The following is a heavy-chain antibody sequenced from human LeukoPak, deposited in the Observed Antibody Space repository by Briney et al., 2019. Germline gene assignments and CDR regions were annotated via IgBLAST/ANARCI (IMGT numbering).Heavy chain of an antibody. Sequence: GGSLRLSCAASGFTFSSYGMHWVRQAPGKGLEWVAAISDDGSNKYYADSVKGRFTITRHNSKNTLYLQINSLMAEDTAVYYCAKDKGASGYFDYWGQGTLVTVSS. D-gene: IGHD1-26*01. CDR1: GFTFSSYG. V-gene: IGHV3-30*18. CDR2: ISDDGSNK. J-gene: IGHJ4*02. CDR3: AKDKGASGYFDY.